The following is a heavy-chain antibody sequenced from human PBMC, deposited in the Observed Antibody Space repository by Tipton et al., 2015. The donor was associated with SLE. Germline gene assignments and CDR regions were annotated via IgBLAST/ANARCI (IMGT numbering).Heavy chain of an antibody. CDR1: GGSITSSSYY. J-gene: IGHJ6*02. V-gene: IGHV4-39*07. Sequence: TLSLTCTVSGGSITSSSYYWGWIRQPPGKGLEWIGSISSSGTTHYNPSLKSRVTISVDTSKNQLSLKLSSVTAADTAVYYCARDPPSSYYYGMDVWGQGTTVTVSS. CDR2: ISSSGTT. D-gene: IGHD3-16*01. CDR3: ARDPPSSYYYGMDV.